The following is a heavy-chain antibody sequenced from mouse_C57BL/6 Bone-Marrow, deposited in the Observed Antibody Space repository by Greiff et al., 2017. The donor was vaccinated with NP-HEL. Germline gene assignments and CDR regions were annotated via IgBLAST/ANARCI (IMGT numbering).Heavy chain of an antibody. CDR1: GFTFSDFY. CDR2: SRNKANDYTT. V-gene: IGHV7-1*01. CDR3: ARDATYYAMDY. J-gene: IGHJ4*01. Sequence: EVKLMESGGGLVQSGRSLRLSCATSGFTFSDFYMEWVRQAPGKGLEWIAASRNKANDYTTEYSASVKGRFIVSRDTSLSILYLQMNALRAEDTAIYYCARDATYYAMDYWGQGTSVTVSS.